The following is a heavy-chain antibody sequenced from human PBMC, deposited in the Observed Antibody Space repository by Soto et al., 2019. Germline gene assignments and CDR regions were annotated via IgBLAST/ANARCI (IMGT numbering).Heavy chain of an antibody. Sequence: XGTLSLSCAVFGGSFRDYYWSWIRQPPGRGLEWIGEINDSGSTNYNPSLKSRVTISIDTSTNQFSLNLNSVTAADTAAYYCARGPEGHKDILTGYYRRHYSGMEVWGQGTTVNV. J-gene: IGHJ6*02. D-gene: IGHD3-9*01. CDR2: INDSGST. V-gene: IGHV4-34*01. CDR3: ARGPEGHKDILTGYYRRHYSGMEV. CDR1: GGSFRDYY.